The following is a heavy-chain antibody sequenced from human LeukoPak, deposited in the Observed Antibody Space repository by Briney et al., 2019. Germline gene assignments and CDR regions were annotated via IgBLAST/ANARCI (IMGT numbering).Heavy chain of an antibody. CDR2: IYYSGST. J-gene: IGHJ4*02. Sequence: SETLSLTCTVSGGSVNSGSYYWNWIRQPLGAGLGWIGYIYYSGSTNYNPSLKSRVTISVDTSKNQFSLKLSSVTAADTAVYYCARAAYSGSYHSDYWGQGTLVTVSS. CDR1: GGSVNSGSYY. D-gene: IGHD1-26*01. CDR3: ARAAYSGSYHSDY. V-gene: IGHV4-61*01.